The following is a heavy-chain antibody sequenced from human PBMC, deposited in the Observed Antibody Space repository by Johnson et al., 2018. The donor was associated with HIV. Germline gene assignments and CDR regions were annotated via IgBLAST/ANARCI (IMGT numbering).Heavy chain of an antibody. J-gene: IGHJ3*02. CDR3: ARARRDLTTIAAAGTHHDAFDI. V-gene: IGHV3-NL1*01. Sequence: VQLVESGGGVVQPGRSLGLSCAVSGITFSRYGMHWVRQAPGKGLEWVSVIYSGGSTYYADSVKGRFTISRDNAKNSLYLQMNSLRAEDTALYYCARARRDLTTIAAAGTHHDAFDIWGQGTMVTVSS. D-gene: IGHD6-13*01. CDR2: IYSGGST. CDR1: GITFSRYG.